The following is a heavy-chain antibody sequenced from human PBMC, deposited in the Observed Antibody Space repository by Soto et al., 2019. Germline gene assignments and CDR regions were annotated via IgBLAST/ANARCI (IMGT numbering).Heavy chain of an antibody. CDR1: GASINSGGFY. J-gene: IGHJ5*02. D-gene: IGHD6-13*01. CDR2: IDYRGRT. CDR3: ARVSAAGTRWFDP. V-gene: IGHV4-31*03. Sequence: QVHLQESGPGLVKSSQTLSLTCSVSGASINSGGFYWSWVRQLPGKGLEWIGYIDYRGRTFYNPSLKSRATISRDTSKNQFSLEVHSVTAADTAVFFCARVSAAGTRWFDPWGQGTLVTVSS.